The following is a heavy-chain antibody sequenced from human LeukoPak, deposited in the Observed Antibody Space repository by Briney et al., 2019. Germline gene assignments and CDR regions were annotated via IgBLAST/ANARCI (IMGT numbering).Heavy chain of an antibody. CDR3: ARAYTMVRGAHGY. CDR1: GFTFSSYW. Sequence: PGGSLRLSCAASGFTFSSYWMSWVRQAPGKGLEWVANIKQDGSEKYYVDSVKGRFTISRDNAKNSLYLQMNSLRAEDTAVYYCARAYTMVRGAHGYWGQGTLVTVSS. V-gene: IGHV3-7*03. CDR2: IKQDGSEK. J-gene: IGHJ4*02. D-gene: IGHD3-10*01.